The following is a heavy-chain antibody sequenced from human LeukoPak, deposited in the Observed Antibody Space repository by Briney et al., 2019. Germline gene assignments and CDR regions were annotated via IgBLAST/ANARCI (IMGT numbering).Heavy chain of an antibody. J-gene: IGHJ6*03. CDR1: GGTFSSYA. CDR3: ARGKKILNYYYYYMDV. CDR2: IIPIFGTA. Sequence: SVKVSCKASGGTFSSYAISWVRQAPGQGLEWMGGIIPIFGTANYAQKFQGRVTITTDESTSTAYMELNSLRSEDTAVYYCARGKKILNYYYYYMDVWGKGTTVTVSS. V-gene: IGHV1-69*05.